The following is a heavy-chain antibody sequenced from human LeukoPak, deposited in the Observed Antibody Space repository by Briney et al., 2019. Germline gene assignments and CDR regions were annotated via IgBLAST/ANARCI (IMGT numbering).Heavy chain of an antibody. CDR3: ARDRVAVAKYYFDY. V-gene: IGHV3-74*01. CDR2: INSDGSST. D-gene: IGHD6-19*01. CDR1: GFTFSSYW. Sequence: GGSLRLSCAASGFTFSSYWMYWVRQAPGKGLVWVSRINSDGSSTSYADSVKGRFTISRDNAKNTLYLQMNSLRAEDTAVYYCARDRVAVAKYYFDYWGQGSLVTVSS. J-gene: IGHJ4*02.